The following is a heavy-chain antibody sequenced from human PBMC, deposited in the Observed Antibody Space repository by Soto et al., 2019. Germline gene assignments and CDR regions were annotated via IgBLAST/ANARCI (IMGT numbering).Heavy chain of an antibody. CDR2: IWYDGSNK. J-gene: IGHJ4*02. CDR3: ARDRFLSGTSLDY. D-gene: IGHD6-25*01. Sequence: PGGSLRLSCAASGFTFSSYGMHWARQAPGKGLEWVAVIWYDGSNKYYADSVKGRFTISRDNSKNTLYLQMNSLRAEDTAVYYCARDRFLSGTSLDYWGQGTLVTVSS. CDR1: GFTFSSYG. V-gene: IGHV3-33*01.